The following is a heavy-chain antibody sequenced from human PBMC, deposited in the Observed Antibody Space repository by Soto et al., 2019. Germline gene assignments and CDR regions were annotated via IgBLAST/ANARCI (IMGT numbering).Heavy chain of an antibody. Sequence: QVQLGQSGAEVKKPGSSVKVSCKASGGTFSSYAISWVRQAPGQGLEWMGGIIPIFGTANDAQKFQGSVTIPAEESKRTAYMELSSLRSEDTAVYYCATPYYYDSSGYYSPLRDYYYYDMDAWGQGTTVTVSS. D-gene: IGHD3-22*01. CDR3: ATPYYYDSSGYYSPLRDYYYYDMDA. CDR2: IIPIFGTA. J-gene: IGHJ6*02. V-gene: IGHV1-69*01. CDR1: GGTFSSYA.